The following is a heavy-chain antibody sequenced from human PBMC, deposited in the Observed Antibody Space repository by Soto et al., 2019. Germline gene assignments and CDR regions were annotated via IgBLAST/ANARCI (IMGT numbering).Heavy chain of an antibody. CDR3: AKEIPGTTAAGTTTFVN. CDR2: ISWNSGII. Sequence: GGSLRLSCAASGFTFDDYAMHWVRQAPGKGLEWVSGISWNSGIIGYADSVKGRFTISRDNAKNSLYLRMNSLRTEDTALYYCAKEIPGTTAAGTTTFVNWGQGTLVTVSS. D-gene: IGHD6-13*01. CDR1: GFTFDDYA. J-gene: IGHJ4*02. V-gene: IGHV3-9*01.